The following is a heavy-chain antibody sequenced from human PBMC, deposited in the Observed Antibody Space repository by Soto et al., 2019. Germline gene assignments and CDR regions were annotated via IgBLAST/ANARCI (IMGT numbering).Heavy chain of an antibody. Sequence: VGSLRLSFAASVFTFSSHAMSWVRQAPGKGLEWVSTISSGGDNTYSADSVKGRFTISRDNSKNTLYLQMNSLRAEDTAVYYCAKDLDSYSSARYGMDXWGQGTTVTVS. CDR1: VFTFSSHA. CDR2: ISSGGDNT. D-gene: IGHD6-19*01. CDR3: AKDLDSYSSARYGMDX. V-gene: IGHV3-23*01. J-gene: IGHJ6*02.